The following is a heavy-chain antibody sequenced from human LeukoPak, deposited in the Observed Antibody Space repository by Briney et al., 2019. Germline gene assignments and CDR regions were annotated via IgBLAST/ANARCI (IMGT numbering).Heavy chain of an antibody. CDR3: AKDGKLRRRGDIN. D-gene: IGHD5-12*01. CDR1: GGSISSYY. J-gene: IGHJ4*02. Sequence: PSETLSLTCAVSGGSISSYYWSWIRQPPGKGLEWVSAISGSGGSTYYADSVKGRFTISRDNSKNTLYLQMNSLRAEDTAVYYCAKDGKLRRRGDINWGQGTLVTVSS. V-gene: IGHV3-23*01. CDR2: ISGSGGST.